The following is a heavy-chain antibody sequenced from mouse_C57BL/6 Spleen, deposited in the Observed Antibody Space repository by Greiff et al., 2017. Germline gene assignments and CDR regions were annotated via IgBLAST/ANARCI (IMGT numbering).Heavy chain of an antibody. D-gene: IGHD1-1*01. CDR3: AREGLYYGSSYVYFDY. J-gene: IGHJ2*01. CDR2: ISDGGSYT. CDR1: GFTFSSYA. V-gene: IGHV5-4*01. Sequence: DVHLVESGGGLVKPGGSLKLSCAASGFTFSSYAMSWVRQTPEKRLEWVATISDGGSYTYYPDNVKGRFTISRDNAKNNLYLQMSHLKSEDTAMYYSAREGLYYGSSYVYFDYWGQGTTLTVSS.